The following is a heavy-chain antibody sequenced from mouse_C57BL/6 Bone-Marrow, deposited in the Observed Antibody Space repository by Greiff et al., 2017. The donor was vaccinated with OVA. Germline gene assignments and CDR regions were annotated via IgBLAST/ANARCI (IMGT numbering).Heavy chain of an antibody. V-gene: IGHV1-69*01. CDR2: IDPSDSYT. CDR3: AREEGNYSFAY. J-gene: IGHJ3*01. D-gene: IGHD2-1*01. Sequence: VQLQQPGAELVMPGASVKLSCKASGYTFTSYWMHWVKQRPGQGLEWIGEIDPSDSYTNYNQKFKGKSTLTVDKSSSTAYMQLGSLTSEDSAVYYCAREEGNYSFAYWGQGTLVTVSA. CDR1: GYTFTSYW.